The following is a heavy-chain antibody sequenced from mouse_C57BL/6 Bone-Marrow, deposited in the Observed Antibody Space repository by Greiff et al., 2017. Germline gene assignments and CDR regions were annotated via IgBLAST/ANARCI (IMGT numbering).Heavy chain of an antibody. CDR3: VSLFYYGNPYYAMDY. V-gene: IGHV10-1*01. CDR1: GFSFNTYA. CDR2: IRSKSNNYAT. D-gene: IGHD2-1*01. J-gene: IGHJ4*01. Sequence: EVQLVESGGGLVQPKGSLKLSCAASGFSFNTYAMNWVRQAPGKGLEWVARIRSKSNNYATYYADSVKDRFTISRDDSESMLYLQMNNLKTEHTALFYCVSLFYYGNPYYAMDYWGQGTSVTVSS.